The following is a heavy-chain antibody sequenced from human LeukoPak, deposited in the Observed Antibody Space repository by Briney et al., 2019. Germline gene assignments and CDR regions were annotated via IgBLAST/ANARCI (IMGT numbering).Heavy chain of an antibody. D-gene: IGHD3-3*01. V-gene: IGHV4-34*01. CDR1: GGSFSGYY. Sequence: SSETLSLTCAVYGGSFSGYYWSWIRQPPEKGLEWIGEINHSGSTNYNPSLKSRVTISVDTSKNQFSLKLSSVTAADTAVYYCAREFSKAGFWSGYSNYWGQGTLVTVSS. J-gene: IGHJ4*02. CDR2: INHSGST. CDR3: AREFSKAGFWSGYSNY.